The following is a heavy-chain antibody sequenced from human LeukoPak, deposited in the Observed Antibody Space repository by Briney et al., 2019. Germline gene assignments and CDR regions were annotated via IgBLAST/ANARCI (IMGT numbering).Heavy chain of an antibody. V-gene: IGHV1-46*01. CDR1: GYTFTSYY. D-gene: IGHD3-22*01. Sequence: ASVKVSCKASGYTFTSYYMHWVRQAPGQGLEWMGIINPSGGSTSYAQKFQGRVTMTRDTSTSTVYMELSSLRSEDTAVYYCARARVTMIVVGSFDYWGQGTLVTVSS. CDR2: INPSGGST. CDR3: ARARVTMIVVGSFDY. J-gene: IGHJ4*02.